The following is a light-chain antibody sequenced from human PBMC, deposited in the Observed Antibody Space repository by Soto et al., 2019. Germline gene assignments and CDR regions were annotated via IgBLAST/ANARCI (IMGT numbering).Light chain of an antibody. J-gene: IGKJ4*01. Sequence: EIVLTQSPGTLSLSPGERATLSCRASQSVSNNYLAWYQQKPGQAPRFLIYGASTRATGIPDRFSGGGSGTDFTLTISRLEPEDFAVYYCQQFGSYPLTFGGGTKVDIK. CDR2: GAS. CDR3: QQFGSYPLT. V-gene: IGKV3-20*01. CDR1: QSVSNNY.